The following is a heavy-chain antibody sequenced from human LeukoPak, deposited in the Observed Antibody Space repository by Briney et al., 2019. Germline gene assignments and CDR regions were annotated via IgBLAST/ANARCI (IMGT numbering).Heavy chain of an antibody. J-gene: IGHJ4*02. D-gene: IGHD3-10*01. CDR3: AGENKRITMVLGGDY. CDR2: ISAYSDNT. V-gene: IGHV1-18*01. Sequence: ASVKVSCKASGYTFTTYPMNWVRQAPGQGLEWMGWISAYSDNTNYAQKVQGRVLMTTDTSTGTVYMELRNLRPDDTAVYYCAGENKRITMVLGGDYWGQGTLVIVSS. CDR1: GYTFTTYP.